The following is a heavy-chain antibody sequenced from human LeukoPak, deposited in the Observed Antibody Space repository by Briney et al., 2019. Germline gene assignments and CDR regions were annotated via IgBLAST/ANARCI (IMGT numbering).Heavy chain of an antibody. CDR2: ISYDGSNK. CDR3: AKALLRDGSGSPNY. D-gene: IGHD3-10*01. CDR1: GFTFSSYG. J-gene: IGHJ4*02. V-gene: IGHV3-30*18. Sequence: GRSLRLSCAASGFTFSSYGMHWVRQAPGKGLEWVAVISYDGSNKYYADSVKGRYTISRDNSKNTLYLQMNSLRAEDTAVYYCAKALLRDGSGSPNYWGQGTLATVSS.